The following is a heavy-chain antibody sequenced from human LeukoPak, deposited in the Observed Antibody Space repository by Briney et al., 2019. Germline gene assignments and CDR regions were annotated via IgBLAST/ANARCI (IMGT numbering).Heavy chain of an antibody. CDR3: ARLSWDQYFFDF. V-gene: IGHV5-51*01. D-gene: IGHD1-26*01. CDR1: GYPFSNYW. Sequence: GESLKISCRGSGYPFSNYWIGWVRQMPGKGLEWMAIIFPGDSDRRYSPSFQGQVTISADRSIRTAYLRWSSLKASDTAIYYCARLSWDQYFFDFWGQGTQVTASS. J-gene: IGHJ4*01. CDR2: IFPGDSDR.